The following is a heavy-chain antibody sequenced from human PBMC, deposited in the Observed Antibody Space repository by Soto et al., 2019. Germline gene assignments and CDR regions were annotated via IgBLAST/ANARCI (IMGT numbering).Heavy chain of an antibody. D-gene: IGHD2-21*01. CDR2: IHRDVSST. CDR3: ARLFGSQYYYNYGMDV. V-gene: IGHV3-74*01. CDR1: GFTFSSYA. J-gene: IGHJ6*02. Sequence: GGSLRLSCAASGFTFSSYAMHWVRQAPGKGLVWVSRIHRDVSSTSYADSVKGRFTISRDNAKNTLYLQMNSLRAEDTAVYYCARLFGSQYYYNYGMDVWGQGTTVTVSS.